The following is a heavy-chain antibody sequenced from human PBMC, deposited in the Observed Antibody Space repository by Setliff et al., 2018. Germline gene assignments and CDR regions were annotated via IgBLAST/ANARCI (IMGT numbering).Heavy chain of an antibody. CDR3: ARDCRVGWVFTYGMDV. CDR1: RFTFSNYA. D-gene: IGHD6-13*01. V-gene: IGHV3-23*01. CDR2: ISASGDTT. J-gene: IGHJ6*02. Sequence: GGSLRLSCAASRFTFSNYAMSWVRQAPGKGLEWVSIISASGDTTYYADSVKGRFTISRDNSKNTLFLQMNSLRPEDTAVYYCARDCRVGWVFTYGMDVWGQGTLVTVSS.